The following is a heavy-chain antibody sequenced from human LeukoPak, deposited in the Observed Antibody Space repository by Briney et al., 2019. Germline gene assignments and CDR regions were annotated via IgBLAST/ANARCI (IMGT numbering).Heavy chain of an antibody. J-gene: IGHJ5*02. D-gene: IGHD1-14*01. CDR3: ARVSPDSDP. V-gene: IGHV1-8*01. CDR2: MNPKSGYT. Sequence: GASVKVSCKASGYTFTTYDISWVRQATGQGLEWMGWMNPKSGYTGYAQKFQGRVTMTRNTSISTAYMELSRLISEDTAVYYCARVSPDSDPWGQGTLVTVSS. CDR1: GYTFTTYD.